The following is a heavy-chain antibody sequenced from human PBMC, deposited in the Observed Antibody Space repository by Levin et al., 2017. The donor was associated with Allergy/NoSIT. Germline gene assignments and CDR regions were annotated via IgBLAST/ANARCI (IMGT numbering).Heavy chain of an antibody. J-gene: IGHJ6*02. V-gene: IGHV4-61*01. CDR1: GGSVSSGTYY. Sequence: SETLSLTCTVSGGSVSSGTYYWSWIRQPPGKGLEWIGYINYRGSTKYNPSLKSRVTISVDTSKNEFSLKLSSVTAADTAVYYCARNRIVVAGGNDCYYGMDVWGQGTRVTVSS. CDR2: INYRGST. D-gene: IGHD6-19*01. CDR3: ARNRIVVAGGNDCYYGMDV.